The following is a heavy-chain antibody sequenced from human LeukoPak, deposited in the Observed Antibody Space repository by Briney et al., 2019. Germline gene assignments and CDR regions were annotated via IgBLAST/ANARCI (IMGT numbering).Heavy chain of an antibody. CDR1: GFTFTSYV. CDR2: ISGNGGAT. J-gene: IGHJ4*02. Sequence: PGGSLRLSCAASGFTFTSYVMSWVRQAPGKGLEWVSAISGNGGATYYADSVKGRFTISRDNSKNTLHLQMNSLRAEDTALYYCAKATTAIVVDNFFDYWGQGTLVSVSS. V-gene: IGHV3-23*01. CDR3: AKATTAIVVDNFFDY. D-gene: IGHD3-22*01.